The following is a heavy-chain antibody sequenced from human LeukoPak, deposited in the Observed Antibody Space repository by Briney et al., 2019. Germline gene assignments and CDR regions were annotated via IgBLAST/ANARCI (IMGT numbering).Heavy chain of an antibody. Sequence: GGSLRLSCAASGFTFSSYPMNWVRQPPGKRLEWVSSISSSSNYIDYADSVKGRFTISRDDAKNSLYLQMNSLRAADTAVYYCARSLSGFDFWGQGTLVTVSS. V-gene: IGHV3-21*01. D-gene: IGHD3-10*01. CDR2: ISSSSNYI. CDR1: GFTFSSYP. CDR3: ARSLSGFDF. J-gene: IGHJ4*02.